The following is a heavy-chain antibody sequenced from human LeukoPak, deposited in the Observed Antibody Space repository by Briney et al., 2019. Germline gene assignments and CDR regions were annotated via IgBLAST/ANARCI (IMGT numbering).Heavy chain of an antibody. Sequence: SETLSLTCTASGGSISSYYWSWIRQPPGKGLEWIGYIYYSGSTNYNPSLKSRVTISVDTSKNQFSLKLSSVTAADTAVYSCARHWHYSGSFTAVGYWGQGTLVTVSS. V-gene: IGHV4-59*08. CDR1: GGSISSYY. CDR2: IYYSGST. D-gene: IGHD1-26*01. CDR3: ARHWHYSGSFTAVGY. J-gene: IGHJ4*02.